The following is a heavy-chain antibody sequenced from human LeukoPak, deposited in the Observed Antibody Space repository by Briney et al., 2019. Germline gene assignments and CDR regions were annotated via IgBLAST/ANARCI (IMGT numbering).Heavy chain of an antibody. D-gene: IGHD2-2*01. J-gene: IGHJ6*02. CDR3: ARDCSSTSCHAPGYYYGMDV. Sequence: ASVKVSCKASGYTFTGYYMHWVRQAPGQGLEWMGWINPNSGGTNYAQKFQGRVTMTRDTSISTAYMELSRLRSDDTAVYYCARDCSSTSCHAPGYYYGMDVWGQGTTVTVSS. CDR1: GYTFTGYY. CDR2: INPNSGGT. V-gene: IGHV1-2*02.